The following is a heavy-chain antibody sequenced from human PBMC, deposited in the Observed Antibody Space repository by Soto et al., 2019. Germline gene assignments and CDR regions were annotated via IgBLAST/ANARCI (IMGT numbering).Heavy chain of an antibody. CDR2: INHSGST. V-gene: IGHV4-34*01. CDR3: ARVTGRYYYGMDV. CDR1: GGSFSGSY. J-gene: IGHJ6*02. Sequence: QVQLQQWGAGLLKPSATLSLTCAVYGGSFSGSYWRWIRQPPGKGLKWIGEINHSGSTNYHPSLKSRVTISVDTSKNQSSLKLSSVTAADTAVYYCARVTGRYYYGMDVWGQGTTVTVSS.